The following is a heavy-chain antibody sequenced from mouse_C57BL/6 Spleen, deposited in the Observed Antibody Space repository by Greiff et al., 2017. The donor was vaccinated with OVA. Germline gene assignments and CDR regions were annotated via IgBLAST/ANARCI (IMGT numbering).Heavy chain of an antibody. CDR1: GYTFTDYN. CDR2: INPNNGGT. CDR3: ARGAYYYGSSYEGNYCDY. Sequence: VQLQQSGPELVKPGASVKIPCKASGYTFTDYNMDWVKQSHGKSLEWIGDINPNNGGTIYNQKFKGKATLTVDKSSSTAYMELRSLTSEDTAVYYCARGAYYYGSSYEGNYCDYWGQGTTLTVSS. J-gene: IGHJ2*01. V-gene: IGHV1-18*01. D-gene: IGHD1-1*01.